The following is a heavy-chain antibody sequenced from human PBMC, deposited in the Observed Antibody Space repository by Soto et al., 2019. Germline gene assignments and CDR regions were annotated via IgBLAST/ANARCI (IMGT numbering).Heavy chain of an antibody. D-gene: IGHD3-3*01. CDR3: AHRVLRTVFGLVTTTAIYFDF. CDR2: MYWDDDK. V-gene: IGHV2-5*02. CDR1: GFSLTTSGVG. Sequence: QITLNESGPTVVRPTETLTLTCRFSGFSLTTSGVGVGWIRQSPGKAPEWLALMYWDDDKRYSASLKSRLTITKDTSKNQVVLTVSALDPTDTATYYCAHRVLRTVFGLVTTTAIYFDFWGQGTPVAVSS. J-gene: IGHJ4*02.